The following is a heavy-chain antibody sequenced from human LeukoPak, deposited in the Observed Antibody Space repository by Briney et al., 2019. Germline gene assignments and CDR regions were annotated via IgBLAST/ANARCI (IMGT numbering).Heavy chain of an antibody. J-gene: IGHJ4*02. Sequence: PGGSLRLSCAASGFTFDDYGMSWVRQAPGKGLEWVAAISAGGAVTVYADSVKGRFTISRDNSKNTLYLQMNSLRAEDTAVYYCAPRGAARNFDYWGQGTLVTVSS. CDR1: GFTFDDYG. D-gene: IGHD6-6*01. CDR3: APRGAARNFDY. CDR2: ISAGGAVT. V-gene: IGHV3-23*01.